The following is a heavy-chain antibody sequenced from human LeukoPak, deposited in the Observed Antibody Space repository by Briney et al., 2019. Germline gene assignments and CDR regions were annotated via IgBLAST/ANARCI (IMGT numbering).Heavy chain of an antibody. CDR1: GYTFTGYY. D-gene: IGHD2-2*01. V-gene: IGHV1-2*04. CDR2: INPNSGGT. Sequence: ASVKVSCKASGYTFTGYYMHWVRQAPGQGLEWMGCINPNSGGTYSAQKFQGWVTMTRDTSISTAYMELSRLTSDDTAVYYCARANALYCSSTSCLFDYWGQGTLVTVSS. J-gene: IGHJ4*02. CDR3: ARANALYCSSTSCLFDY.